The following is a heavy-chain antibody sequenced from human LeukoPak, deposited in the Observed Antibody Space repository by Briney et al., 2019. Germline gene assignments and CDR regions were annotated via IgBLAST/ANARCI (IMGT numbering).Heavy chain of an antibody. V-gene: IGHV4-59*01. CDR2: IYYSGST. D-gene: IGHD6-13*01. Sequence: SETLSLTCTVSGGSISSYYWSWIRQPPGKGLEWIGYIYYSGSTNYNPSLKSRVTISVDTSKNQFSLKLSSVTAADTAVYYCARGYSSSWSRYYYYYMDVWGKGTTVTVSS. CDR1: GGSISSYY. J-gene: IGHJ6*03. CDR3: ARGYSSSWSRYYYYYMDV.